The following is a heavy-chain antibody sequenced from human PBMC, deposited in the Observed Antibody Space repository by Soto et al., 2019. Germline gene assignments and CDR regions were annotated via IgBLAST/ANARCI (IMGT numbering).Heavy chain of an antibody. Sequence: SLYLTCTVSGGSIVSGGYYWRWVRQNPRRGLEWIGNIYYSGNTYYNPSLKSRLTISVDTSKNQFSLNLSSVTAADTAVYYCARDRLMATAGTARHYFGLDVWGQGTTVTVSS. CDR1: GGSIVSGGYY. CDR2: IYYSGNT. D-gene: IGHD5-18*01. J-gene: IGHJ6*02. CDR3: ARDRLMATAGTARHYFGLDV. V-gene: IGHV4-31*03.